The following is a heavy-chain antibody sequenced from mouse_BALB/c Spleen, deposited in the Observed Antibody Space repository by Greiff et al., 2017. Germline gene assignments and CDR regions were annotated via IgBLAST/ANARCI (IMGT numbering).Heavy chain of an antibody. D-gene: IGHD2-1*01. CDR2: INPSNGGT. Sequence: QVQLQQSGAELVKPGASVKLSCRASGYTFTSYYMYWVKQRPGQGLEWIGEINPSNGGTNFNEKFKSKATLTVDKSSSTAYMQLSSLTSEDSAVYYCTRSRVYYGNYEFAYWGQGTLVTVSA. J-gene: IGHJ3*01. CDR3: TRSRVYYGNYEFAY. V-gene: IGHV1S81*02. CDR1: GYTFTSYY.